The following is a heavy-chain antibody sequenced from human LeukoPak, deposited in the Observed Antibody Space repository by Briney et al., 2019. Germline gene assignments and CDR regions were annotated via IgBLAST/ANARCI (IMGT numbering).Heavy chain of an antibody. J-gene: IGHJ6*03. CDR1: GFTFSSYS. D-gene: IGHD3-3*01. CDR3: ARGYFDYDFWSGPNTYYYYYMDV. CDR2: ISSSSSTI. V-gene: IGHV3-48*04. Sequence: GGSLRLSCAASGFTFSSYSMNWVRQTPGKGLERVSYISSSSSTIYYADSVKGRFTISRDNAKNSLYLQMNSLSAEDTAVYYCARGYFDYDFWSGPNTYYYYYMDVWGKGTTVTVSS.